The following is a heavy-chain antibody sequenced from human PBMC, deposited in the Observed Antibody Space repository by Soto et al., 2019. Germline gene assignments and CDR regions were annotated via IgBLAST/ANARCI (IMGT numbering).Heavy chain of an antibody. J-gene: IGHJ1*01. CDR1: GFTFSSYG. CDR3: AKDPDGWLKRAEYFQH. D-gene: IGHD6-19*01. CDR2: ISYDGSNK. Sequence: GGSLRLSCAASGFTFSSYGMHWVRQAPGKGLEWVAVISYDGSNKYYADSVKGRFTISRDNSKNTLYLQMNSLRAEDTAVYYCAKDPDGWLKRAEYFQHWGQGTLVTVSS. V-gene: IGHV3-30*18.